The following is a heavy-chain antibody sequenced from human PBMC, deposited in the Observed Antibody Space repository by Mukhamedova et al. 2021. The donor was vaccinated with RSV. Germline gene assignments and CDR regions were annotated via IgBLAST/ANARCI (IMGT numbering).Heavy chain of an antibody. J-gene: IGHJ4*02. D-gene: IGHD6-19*01. CDR3: AKETPDSSGWYVGFDY. CDR2: ISYDGSNK. V-gene: IGHV3-30*18. Sequence: VRQAPGKGLEWVAVISYDGSNKYYAVSVKGRFTISRDNSKNTLYLQMNSLRAEDTAVYYCAKETPDSSGWYVGFDYWGQGTLVT.